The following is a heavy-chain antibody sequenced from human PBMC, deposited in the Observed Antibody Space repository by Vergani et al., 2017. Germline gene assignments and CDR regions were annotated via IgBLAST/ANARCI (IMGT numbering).Heavy chain of an antibody. CDR2: IYPADSDP. CDR1: EYSFGNYW. J-gene: IGHJ4*02. D-gene: IGHD1-1*01. V-gene: IGHV5-51*01. Sequence: EVELVQSGPEMRKPGESLKISCKGSEYSFGNYWIGWVRQLPGKGLEWMGIIYPADSDPRYSPSFQGQVTISADKSISTAFRQWDSLKASDTALYYCARHTTYTDSWGQGTLVTVSS. CDR3: ARHTTYTDS.